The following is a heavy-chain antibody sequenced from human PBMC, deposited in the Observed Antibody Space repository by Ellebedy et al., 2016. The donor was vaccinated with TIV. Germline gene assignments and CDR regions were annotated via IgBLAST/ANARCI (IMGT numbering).Heavy chain of an antibody. CDR2: ISGSGGNT. CDR3: AKGPGQMWLFGYFDH. D-gene: IGHD3-22*01. CDR1: GFRFSSYA. V-gene: IGHV3-23*01. J-gene: IGHJ4*02. Sequence: PGGSLRLSCAASGFRFSSYAMSWVRQAPGKRLEWVSGISGSGGNTYYADSVKGRFTISRDNSKNTLYLQMNSLRAEDTAVYYCAKGPGQMWLFGYFDHWGRGTLVTVSS.